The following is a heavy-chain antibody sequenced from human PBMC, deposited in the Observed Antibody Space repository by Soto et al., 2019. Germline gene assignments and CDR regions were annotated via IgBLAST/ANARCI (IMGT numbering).Heavy chain of an antibody. CDR1: GYSISSGNY. J-gene: IGHJ6*02. Sequence: SETLSLTCAVSGYSISSGNYWAWIRQPPGRWLKWIGSLYHIGSTHYNTSLKSRVTISVDTSKNHFSLELSSVTAADTAIYYCRSSTSCYDESCVDGWGEGSMVTVS. V-gene: IGHV4-38-2*01. CDR3: RSSTSCYDESCVDG. CDR2: LYHIGST. D-gene: IGHD2-2*01.